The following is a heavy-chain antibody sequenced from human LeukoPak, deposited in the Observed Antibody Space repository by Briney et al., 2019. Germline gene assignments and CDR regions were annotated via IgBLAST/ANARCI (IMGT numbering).Heavy chain of an antibody. CDR1: GGSFSGYY. J-gene: IGHJ4*02. Sequence: PSETLSLTCAVYGGSFSGYYWSWIRQPPGKGLEWIGEINHSGSTNYNPSLKSRVTISVDTSKNQFSLKLSSVTAADTAVYYCARGPAYCSSTSCPDYWGQGTLVTVSS. D-gene: IGHD2-2*01. V-gene: IGHV4-34*01. CDR3: ARGPAYCSSTSCPDY. CDR2: INHSGST.